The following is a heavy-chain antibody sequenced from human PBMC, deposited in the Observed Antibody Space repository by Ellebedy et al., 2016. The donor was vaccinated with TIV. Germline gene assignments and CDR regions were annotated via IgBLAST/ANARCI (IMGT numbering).Heavy chain of an antibody. J-gene: IGHJ4*02. CDR3: AGLGALDY. CDR2: MYSAVSA. D-gene: IGHD3-16*01. Sequence: GESLKISCAASGVTVGNNYMSWVRQAPGKGLEWVSLMYSAVSAYYADSVKGRFTISRDSSKNTLYLQMNSLRVEDTAIYYCAGLGALDYWGQGTLVTVSS. V-gene: IGHV3-66*04. CDR1: GVTVGNNY.